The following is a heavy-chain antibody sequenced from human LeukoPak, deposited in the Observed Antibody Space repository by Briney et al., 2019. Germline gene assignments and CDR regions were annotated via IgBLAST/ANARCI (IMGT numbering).Heavy chain of an antibody. CDR1: GFTVSSNY. Sequence: PGGSLRLSCAASGFTVSSNYMSWVRQAPGKGLEWVSAIYSGGSTYYADSVKGRFTISRDNSKNTLYLQMNSLRAEDTAVYYCARDGRDSGSYYTDYWGQGTLVTVSS. J-gene: IGHJ4*02. CDR2: IYSGGST. D-gene: IGHD1-26*01. CDR3: ARDGRDSGSYYTDY. V-gene: IGHV3-66*02.